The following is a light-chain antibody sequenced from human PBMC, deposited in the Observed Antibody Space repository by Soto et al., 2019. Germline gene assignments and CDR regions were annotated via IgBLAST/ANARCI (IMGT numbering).Light chain of an antibody. CDR2: GAS. V-gene: IGKV3-20*01. Sequence: EIVLTQSPGTLSLSPGERATLSCRASQSVSTVDLGWYQQKPGQAPRLLIYGASSRATGIPDRFSGTGSGTEFTLTISRLEPEDFAVYYCQQYGRSPWTFGQGTKVEIK. CDR3: QQYGRSPWT. J-gene: IGKJ1*01. CDR1: QSVSTVD.